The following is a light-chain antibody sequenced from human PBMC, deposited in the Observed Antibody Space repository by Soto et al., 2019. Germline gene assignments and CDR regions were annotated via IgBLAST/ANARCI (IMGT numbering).Light chain of an antibody. J-gene: IGKJ4*01. CDR2: DAS. Sequence: QMTQSHSTLPASVGYRVTVNFRASHSVRSWLAWYQQKPGRAPKFLIYDASSLESGVPSRFSGSGSGTEFTLTISNLQPDDFATYYGQQYDNYPLTFGGGTK. CDR1: HSVRSW. CDR3: QQYDNYPLT. V-gene: IGKV1-5*01.